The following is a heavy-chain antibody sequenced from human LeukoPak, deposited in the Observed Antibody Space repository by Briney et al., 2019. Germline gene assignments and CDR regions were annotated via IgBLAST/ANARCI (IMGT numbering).Heavy chain of an antibody. Sequence: GESLKISCKVSGYSFTTYCIGWVRQMPGKGLEWTGIIYPGDSDTRYSPSFQGQITISADKSIDTAYLQSSSLKASGAAMYYCARHGGGYCRSTSCYLFDPWGQGTLVTVSS. CDR1: GYSFTTYC. D-gene: IGHD2-2*01. CDR3: ARHGGGYCRSTSCYLFDP. J-gene: IGHJ5*02. CDR2: IYPGDSDT. V-gene: IGHV5-51*01.